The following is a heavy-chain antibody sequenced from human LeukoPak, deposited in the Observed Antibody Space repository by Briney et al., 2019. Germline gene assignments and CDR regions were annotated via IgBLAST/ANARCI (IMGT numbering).Heavy chain of an antibody. J-gene: IGHJ4*02. CDR3: ARGLKGTNAVDY. D-gene: IGHD2-8*01. CDR2: IYTSGST. V-gene: IGHV4-4*07. Sequence: SETLSLTCSVSGDSINNNYWSWIRQLAGKGLEWIGRIYTSGSTKYNPSLRSRVTMSVDTSKNQFSLKLTGVTAADTAVYYCARGLKGTNAVDYWGQGILVTVSS. CDR1: GDSINNNY.